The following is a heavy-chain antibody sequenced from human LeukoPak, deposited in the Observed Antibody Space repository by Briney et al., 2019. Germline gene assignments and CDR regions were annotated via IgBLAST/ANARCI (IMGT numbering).Heavy chain of an antibody. J-gene: IGHJ2*01. CDR1: GGSISNYY. V-gene: IGHV4-59*01. D-gene: IGHD3-22*01. CDR2: IYYSGST. CDR3: ARDTYYYDSSGYYRFDL. Sequence: SETLSLTCTVSGGSISNYYWSWIRQPPGKGLEWIGYIYYSGSTNYNPSLKSRVTISVDTSKNQFSLKLSSVTAADTAVYYCARDTYYYDSSGYYRFDLWGRGTLVTVSP.